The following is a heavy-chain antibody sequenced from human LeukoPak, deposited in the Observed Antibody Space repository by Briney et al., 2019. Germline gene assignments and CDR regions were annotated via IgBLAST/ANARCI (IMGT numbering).Heavy chain of an antibody. CDR2: IYHSGST. D-gene: IGHD6-19*01. J-gene: IGHJ4*02. Sequence: SETLSLTCTVSGYSISSGYYWGWIRQPPGKGLEWIGSIYHSGSTYYNPSLKSRVTISVDTSKNQFSLKLSSVTAADTAVYYCARHVRSGGFIAVAGSPRVYYFDYWGQGTLVTVSS. CDR1: GYSISSGYY. CDR3: ARHVRSGGFIAVAGSPRVYYFDY. V-gene: IGHV4-38-2*02.